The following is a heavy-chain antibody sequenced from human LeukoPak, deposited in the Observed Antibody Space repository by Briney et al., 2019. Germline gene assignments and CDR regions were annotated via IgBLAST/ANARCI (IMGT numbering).Heavy chain of an antibody. CDR2: IEQDGSEK. V-gene: IGHV3-7*01. CDR3: ATYHRSSYYYIDA. D-gene: IGHD6-6*01. Sequence: GGSLRLSCVASGFTFTSYFMSWVRQAPGKGLEWVANIEQDGSEKYYVDSVKGRFTISRDNAKNSLYLQMNSLGAEDTAVYFCATYHRSSYYYIDAWGKGTTVTVSS. CDR1: GFTFTSYF. J-gene: IGHJ6*03.